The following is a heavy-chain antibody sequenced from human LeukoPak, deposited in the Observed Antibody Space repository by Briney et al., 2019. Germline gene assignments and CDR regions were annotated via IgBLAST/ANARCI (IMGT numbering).Heavy chain of an antibody. J-gene: IGHJ4*02. V-gene: IGHV3-30*03. CDR2: ISYDGSNK. CDR1: GFTFSSYG. Sequence: PGRSLRLSCAASGFTFSSYGMHWVRQAPGKGLEWVAVISYDGSNKYYADSVKGRFTISRDNAKNSLYLQMNNLRVEDTAVYYCVGPDSQFDCWGQGALVTVSS. CDR3: VGPDSQFDC. D-gene: IGHD3-10*01.